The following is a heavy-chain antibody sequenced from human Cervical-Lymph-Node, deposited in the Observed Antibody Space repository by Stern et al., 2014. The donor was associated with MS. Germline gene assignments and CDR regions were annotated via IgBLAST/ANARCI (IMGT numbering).Heavy chain of an antibody. CDR3: ARRYTGTHFYY. CDR1: GGSITTGHW. V-gene: IGHV4-4*02. Sequence: QLQLQESGPGLVMPSTTLSLTCAVSGGSITTGHWWSWVRQSPGKGLEWIGEAYHSGTSNYNAALKSRVTIFLDKSRNQFSLKLSSVTAADTAVYYCARRYTGTHFYYWGQGALVTVSS. J-gene: IGHJ4*02. D-gene: IGHD1/OR15-1a*01. CDR2: AYHSGTS.